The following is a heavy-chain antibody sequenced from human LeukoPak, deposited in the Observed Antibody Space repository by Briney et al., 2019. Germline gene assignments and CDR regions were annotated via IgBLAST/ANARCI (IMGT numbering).Heavy chain of an antibody. CDR1: GFTFISYA. D-gene: IGHD3-3*01. CDR2: ISRSGGST. CDR3: AKDFGVVIHYFDY. J-gene: IGHJ4*02. V-gene: IGHV3-23*01. Sequence: PGGTLRLSCAASGFTFISYAMTWVRPAPGKGLEWVSGISRSGGSTYYADSVKGRFTISRDNSKNTLYLQMNSLRAEDTAVYYCAKDFGVVIHYFDYWGQGTLVTVSS.